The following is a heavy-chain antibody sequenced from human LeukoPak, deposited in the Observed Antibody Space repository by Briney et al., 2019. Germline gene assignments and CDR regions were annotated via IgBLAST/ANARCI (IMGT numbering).Heavy chain of an antibody. J-gene: IGHJ6*03. D-gene: IGHD3-10*01. CDR2: IIPIFGTA. CDR1: GGTFSSYA. V-gene: IGHV1-69*05. Sequence: SVKVSCKASGGTFSSYAISCVRQAPGQGLEWMGGIIPIFGTANYAQKFQGRVTITTDESTSTAYMELSSLRSEDTAVYYCARGTMVRGVTYYYYYMDVWGKGTTVTVSS. CDR3: ARGTMVRGVTYYYYYMDV.